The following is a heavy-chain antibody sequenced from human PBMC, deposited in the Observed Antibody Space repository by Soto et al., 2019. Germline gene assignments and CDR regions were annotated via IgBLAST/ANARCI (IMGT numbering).Heavy chain of an antibody. D-gene: IGHD6-19*01. Sequence: SVKVSCKASGGTFSSYAISWVRQAPGQGLEWMGGIIPIFGTANYAQKFQGRVTITADESTSTAYMELSSLRSEDTAVYYCASSIAVAGTLPDYWGQGTLVTVSS. CDR2: IIPIFGTA. CDR3: ASSIAVAGTLPDY. J-gene: IGHJ4*02. CDR1: GGTFSSYA. V-gene: IGHV1-69*13.